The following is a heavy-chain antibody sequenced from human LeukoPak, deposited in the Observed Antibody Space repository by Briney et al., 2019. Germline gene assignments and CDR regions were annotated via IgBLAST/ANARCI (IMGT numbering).Heavy chain of an antibody. CDR3: ASQMYSSGWYPRFDP. V-gene: IGHV4-39*01. CDR1: GGSISRSSYY. Sequence: SETLSLTCTVSGGSISRSSYYWGWVRQPPGKGLEWIGSMYYSGSTYFNPSLKSRVTISVDTSKNQFSLRLSSVTAADTAVYYCASQMYSSGWYPRFDPWGQGTPVTVSS. D-gene: IGHD6-19*01. J-gene: IGHJ5*02. CDR2: MYYSGST.